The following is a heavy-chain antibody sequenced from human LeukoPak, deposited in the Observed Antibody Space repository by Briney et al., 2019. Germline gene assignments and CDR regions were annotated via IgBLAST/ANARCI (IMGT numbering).Heavy chain of an antibody. D-gene: IGHD6-13*01. J-gene: IGHJ4*02. CDR2: ISGSGGST. Sequence: GGSLRLSCAASGVTFSSYGMSWVRQAPGKGREGGSAISGSGGSTDYADSVKGRFTISRDNSKNTLYLQMNSLRAEDTAVYYCAKDLRRSWTPFLFDYWGQGTLVTASS. CDR1: GVTFSSYG. V-gene: IGHV3-23*01. CDR3: AKDLRRSWTPFLFDY.